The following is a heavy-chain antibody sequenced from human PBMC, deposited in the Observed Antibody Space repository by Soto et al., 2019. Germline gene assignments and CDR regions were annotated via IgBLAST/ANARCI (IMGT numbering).Heavy chain of an antibody. J-gene: IGHJ4*02. CDR1: GYTFTSYA. CDR3: ATEYSRKFLGVFDY. D-gene: IGHD6-6*01. CDR2: INAGNGNT. V-gene: IGHV1-3*01. Sequence: GASVKVSCKASGYTFTSYAMHWVRHAPGQRLEWMGWINAGNGNTKYSQKFQGRVTITRDTSASTAYMELSSLRSEDTAVYYCATEYSRKFLGVFDYWGQGTLVTVSS.